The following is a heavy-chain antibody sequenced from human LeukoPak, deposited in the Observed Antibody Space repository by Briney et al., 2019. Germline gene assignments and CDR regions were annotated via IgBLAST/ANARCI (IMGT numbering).Heavy chain of an antibody. CDR2: ISVSDGST. D-gene: IGHD3-22*01. J-gene: IGHJ4*02. CDR1: GFTFSNYA. V-gene: IGHV3-23*01. CDR3: VEGGEDRFDY. Sequence: GSLRLSCAASGFTFSNYAMNWVRQGPGDGLELVSAISVSDGSTNYSNSLKGRFTTSTDNSKNTLYLQMNSLMTEDTGVYYCVEGGEDRFDYWGKGTMVAVSS.